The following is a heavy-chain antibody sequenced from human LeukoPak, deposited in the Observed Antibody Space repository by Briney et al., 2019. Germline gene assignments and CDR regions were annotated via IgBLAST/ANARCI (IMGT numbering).Heavy chain of an antibody. D-gene: IGHD3-9*01. J-gene: IGHJ3*02. Sequence: PSETLSLTCTVSGGSISSYYWSWIRQPPGKGLEWIGYIYYSGSTNYNPSLKSRVTISVDTSKNQFSLKLSSVTAADTAVYHCARGLDYDILTGYPVNAFDIWGQGTMVTVSS. CDR1: GGSISSYY. CDR3: ARGLDYDILTGYPVNAFDI. CDR2: IYYSGST. V-gene: IGHV4-59*01.